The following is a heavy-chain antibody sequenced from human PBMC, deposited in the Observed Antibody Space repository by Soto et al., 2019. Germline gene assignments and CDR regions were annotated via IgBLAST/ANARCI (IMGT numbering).Heavy chain of an antibody. D-gene: IGHD2-15*01. J-gene: IGHJ4*02. CDR2: IDTSTSII. CDR3: VRTSLVVAAATRQDY. CDR1: GFTFSRYS. Sequence: GSLRLSCAASGFTFSRYSMNWVRQAPGKGLEWVSYIDTSTSIIYYADSVKGRFTISRDNAKNTLYLQMNSLRAEDTAVYYCVRTSLVVAAATRQDYWGQGTLVTVSS. V-gene: IGHV3-48*04.